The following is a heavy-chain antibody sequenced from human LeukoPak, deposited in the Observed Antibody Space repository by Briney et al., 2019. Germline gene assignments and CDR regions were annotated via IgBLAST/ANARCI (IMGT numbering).Heavy chain of an antibody. CDR3: ARGIHGEYQLLVDP. CDR2: ISSSSSYI. Sequence: GGSLRLSCAASGFTFSSYSMNWVRQAPGKGLEWVSSISSSSSYIYYADSVKGRFTISRDNAKNSLYLQMNSLRAEDTAVYYCARGIHGEYQLLVDPWGQGTLVTVSS. CDR1: GFTFSSYS. J-gene: IGHJ5*02. D-gene: IGHD2-2*01. V-gene: IGHV3-21*01.